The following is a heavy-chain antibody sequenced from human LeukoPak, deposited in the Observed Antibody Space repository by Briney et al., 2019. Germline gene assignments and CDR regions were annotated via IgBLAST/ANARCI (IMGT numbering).Heavy chain of an antibody. CDR3: ARHRGSGYDTDH. V-gene: IGHV3-9*01. J-gene: IGHJ5*02. Sequence: GGSLRLSCAASGFTFDDYAMHWVRQAPGKSLEWVSGISWNSGSIGYADSVKGRFTISRDNAKNSLYLQMNSLRAEDTAVYYCARHRGSGYDTDHWGQGMLVTVSS. CDR1: GFTFDDYA. CDR2: ISWNSGSI. D-gene: IGHD5-12*01.